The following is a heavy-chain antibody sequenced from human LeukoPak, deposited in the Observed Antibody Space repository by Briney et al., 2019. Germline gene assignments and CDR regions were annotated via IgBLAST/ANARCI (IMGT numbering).Heavy chain of an antibody. V-gene: IGHV4-31*03. CDR3: AVSGGPQSNWFDP. CDR1: GGSISSANFY. CDR2: IYFNGNT. Sequence: SETLSLTCTVSGGSISSANFYWNWIRQHPHPGKGLEWIGSIYFNGNTLYNPSLKSRLTISIDTSKNQFSLKLTSLTAADTAMYYCAVSGGPQSNWFDPWGQGTLVTVSS. D-gene: IGHD2-15*01. J-gene: IGHJ5*02.